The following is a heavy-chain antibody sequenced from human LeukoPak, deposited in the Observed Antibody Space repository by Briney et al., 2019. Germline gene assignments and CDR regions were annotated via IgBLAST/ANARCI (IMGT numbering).Heavy chain of an antibody. J-gene: IGHJ4*02. V-gene: IGHV3-66*01. CDR1: GLTVSNNY. Sequence: GGSLRLSCAASGLTVSNNYINWVRQAPGKGLEWVSVMHSDDTTYYADSVKGRFTISRDNFKNTLYLQMNTLRVEDTGVYYCASDRGYGGNSGDYWGQGTLVIVSS. D-gene: IGHD4-23*01. CDR2: MHSDDTT. CDR3: ASDRGYGGNSGDY.